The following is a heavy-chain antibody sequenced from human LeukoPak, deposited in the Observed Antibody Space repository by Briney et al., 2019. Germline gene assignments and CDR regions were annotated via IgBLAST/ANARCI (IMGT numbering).Heavy chain of an antibody. D-gene: IGHD2/OR15-2a*01. J-gene: IGHJ4*02. Sequence: RASVKVSCKASGYTFIGYYVHWVRQAPGQGLEWMGWINPNGGGTNYAQKFQDRVTMTRDTSISTVYMELSRLRSDDTAVYYCARATTPGGYYYIYWGQGTLVTVSS. V-gene: IGHV1-2*02. CDR3: ARATTPGGYYYIY. CDR1: GYTFIGYY. CDR2: INPNGGGT.